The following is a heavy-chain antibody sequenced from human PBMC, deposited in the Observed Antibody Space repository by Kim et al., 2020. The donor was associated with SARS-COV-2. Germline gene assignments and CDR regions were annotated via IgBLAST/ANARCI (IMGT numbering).Heavy chain of an antibody. Sequence: GGSLRLSCAASGFTFNKYAMSWVRQGPGKGLEWVSAISRTGDASDYADSVRGRFTISRDSSKNTPYLQMNSVRAEDSALYYCARVYYVIDYWGQGTQVTV. CDR1: GFTFNKYA. CDR2: ISRTGDAS. CDR3: ARVYYVIDY. D-gene: IGHD3-10*01. V-gene: IGHV3-23*01. J-gene: IGHJ4*02.